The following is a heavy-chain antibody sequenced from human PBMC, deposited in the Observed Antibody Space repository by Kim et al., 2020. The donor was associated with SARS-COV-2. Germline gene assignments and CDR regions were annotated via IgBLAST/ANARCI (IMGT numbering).Heavy chain of an antibody. CDR2: VRSKAKNYAT. CDR1: GFSLSDSV. D-gene: IGHD3-16*01. V-gene: IGHV3-73*01. CDR3: GTMGEVG. J-gene: IGHJ4*02. Sequence: GGSLRLSCAASGFSLSDSVMHWVRQASGKGLEWVGLVRSKAKNYATEYVASVKGRFTISRDDSKNTAYLQMNSLKTEDTAIYYCGTMGEVGWGQGTLVTASS.